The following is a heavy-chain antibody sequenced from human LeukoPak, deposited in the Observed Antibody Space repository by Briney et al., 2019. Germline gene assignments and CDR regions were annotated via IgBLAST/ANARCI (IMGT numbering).Heavy chain of an antibody. D-gene: IGHD2-15*01. Sequence: ASVKVSCKASGYTFTSYAMHWVRQAPGQRLEWMGWINAGNGNTKYSQKFQGRVTITRDTSASTAYMELSSLRSEDTAVYYCARADMVVAATYYFDYWGRGTLVAVSS. CDR1: GYTFTSYA. J-gene: IGHJ4*01. V-gene: IGHV1-3*01. CDR2: INAGNGNT. CDR3: ARADMVVAATYYFDY.